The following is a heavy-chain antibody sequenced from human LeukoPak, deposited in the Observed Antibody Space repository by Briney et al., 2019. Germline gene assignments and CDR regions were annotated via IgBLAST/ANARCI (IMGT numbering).Heavy chain of an antibody. V-gene: IGHV3-30*02. Sequence: PGGSLRLSCAASGFTFSSYGMHWVRQAPGKGREWVAFIRYDGSNKYYADSVKGRFTISRDNSTNTLYQQMNSLRAEDTAVYYCAKDHAVVPRVLDYWGQGTLVTVSS. J-gene: IGHJ4*02. CDR3: AKDHAVVPRVLDY. D-gene: IGHD2-2*01. CDR1: GFTFSSYG. CDR2: IRYDGSNK.